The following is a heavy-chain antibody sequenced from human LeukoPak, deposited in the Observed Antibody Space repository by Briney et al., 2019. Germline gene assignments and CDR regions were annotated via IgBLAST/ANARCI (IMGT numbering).Heavy chain of an antibody. J-gene: IGHJ6*02. CDR3: ARVLYSSSSHAQSYYYYYGMDV. Sequence: SETLSLTCTVSGGSISSSNYYWGWIRQPPGKGLEWIGYIYYSGSTNYNPSLKSRVTISVDTSKNQFSLKLSSVTAADTAVYYCARVLYSSSSHAQSYYYYYGMDVWGQGTTVTVSS. CDR1: GGSISSSNYY. CDR2: IYYSGST. V-gene: IGHV4-61*05. D-gene: IGHD6-13*01.